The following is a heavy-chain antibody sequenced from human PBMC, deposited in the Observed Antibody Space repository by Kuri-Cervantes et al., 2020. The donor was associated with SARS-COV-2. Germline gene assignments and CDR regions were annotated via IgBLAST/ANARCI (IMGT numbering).Heavy chain of an antibody. J-gene: IGHJ3*02. V-gene: IGHV1-24*01. CDR1: GYSLPELS. Sequence: ASVKVSCKVPGYSLPELSLQWVRQVPGKGLEWMGHFDREDGETIYAQNFQDRVTMAEDTSTDTAYMELHSLRPEYTAIYYCAARSIWNTYDRSEDNSDAFDMWVQGTMVTVSS. D-gene: IGHD3-22*01. CDR2: FDREDGET. CDR3: AARSIWNTYDRSEDNSDAFDM.